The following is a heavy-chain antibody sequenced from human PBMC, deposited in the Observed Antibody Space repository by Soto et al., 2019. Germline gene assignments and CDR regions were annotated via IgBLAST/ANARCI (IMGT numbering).Heavy chain of an antibody. CDR2: IGPESGAT. CDR3: GRGRSGQIVVFY. Sequence: VKVSCKASGYTFTGHYIHWVRQAPEQGPEWMGEIGPESGATRYAQKFQGRVTMTRDMSITTVYMELNNLSPDDTAVYYCGRGRSGQIVVFYWGQGTPVTVPQ. CDR1: GYTFTGHY. J-gene: IGHJ4*02. D-gene: IGHD5-12*01. V-gene: IGHV1-2*02.